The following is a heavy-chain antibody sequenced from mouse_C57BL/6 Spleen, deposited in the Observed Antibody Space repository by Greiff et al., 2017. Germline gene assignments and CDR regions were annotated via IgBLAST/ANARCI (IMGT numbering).Heavy chain of an antibody. CDR2: ISSGSSTI. V-gene: IGHV5-17*01. Sequence: EVKLEESGGGLVKPGGSLKLSCAASGFTFSDYGMHWVRQAPEKGLEWVAYISSGSSTIYYADTVKGRFTISRDNAKNTLFLQMTSLRSEDTAMYYCARGYDGSVGGAYWYFDVWGTGTTVTVSS. J-gene: IGHJ1*03. D-gene: IGHD1-1*01. CDR1: GFTFSDYG. CDR3: ARGYDGSVGGAYWYFDV.